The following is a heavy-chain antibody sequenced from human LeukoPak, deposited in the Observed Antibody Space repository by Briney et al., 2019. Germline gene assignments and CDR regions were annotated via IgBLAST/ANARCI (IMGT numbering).Heavy chain of an antibody. Sequence: SETLSLTCTVSGGYISSYYWSWIRQPAGKGLEWIGRIYTSGSTNYNPSLKSRVTMSVDTSKNQFSLKLSSVTAADTDVYYCARWGYYGSGSYYNWGQGTLVTVSS. J-gene: IGHJ4*02. CDR3: ARWGYYGSGSYYN. V-gene: IGHV4-4*07. CDR2: IYTSGST. CDR1: GGYISSYY. D-gene: IGHD3-10*01.